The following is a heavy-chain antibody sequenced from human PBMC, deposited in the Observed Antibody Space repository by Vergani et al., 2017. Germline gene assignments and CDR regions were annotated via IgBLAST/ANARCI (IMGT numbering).Heavy chain of an antibody. V-gene: IGHV3-66*02. Sequence: EVQLVASGGGLVQPGGSLRLSCAASGFTVSSNYMSLVLQAPGKGLEWVSVIYSGGSTYYADSVKGRFTISRDNSKNTLYLQMNSLRAEDTAVYYCARSPRGLRFLEWRDYWGQGTLVTVSS. J-gene: IGHJ4*02. CDR2: IYSGGST. CDR3: ARSPRGLRFLEWRDY. D-gene: IGHD3-3*01. CDR1: GFTVSSNY.